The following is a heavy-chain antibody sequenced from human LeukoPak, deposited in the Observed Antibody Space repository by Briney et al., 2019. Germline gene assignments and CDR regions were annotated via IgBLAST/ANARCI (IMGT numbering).Heavy chain of an antibody. J-gene: IGHJ4*02. Sequence: SETLSLTCAVYGGSFSGYYWSWIRQPPGKGLEWIGEINRSGSTNYNPSLKGRVTISVDTSKNQFSLKLSSVTAADTAVYYCARVVSGSYRLDYWGQGTLVTVSS. CDR1: GGSFSGYY. D-gene: IGHD1-26*01. V-gene: IGHV4-34*01. CDR2: INRSGST. CDR3: ARVVSGSYRLDY.